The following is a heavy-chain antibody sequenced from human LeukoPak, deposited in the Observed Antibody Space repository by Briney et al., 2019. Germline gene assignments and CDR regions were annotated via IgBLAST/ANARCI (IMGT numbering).Heavy chain of an antibody. D-gene: IGHD3-10*01. Sequence: PSETLSLTCAVYGGSFSGYYWSWIRQPPGKGLEWIGEINHSGSTNYNPSLKSRVTISVDTSKNQFSLKLSSVTAADTAVYYCARPRQRNYYGSGSGYYMDVWGKGTTVTVSS. J-gene: IGHJ6*03. CDR2: INHSGST. CDR1: GGSFSGYY. CDR3: ARPRQRNYYGSGSGYYMDV. V-gene: IGHV4-34*01.